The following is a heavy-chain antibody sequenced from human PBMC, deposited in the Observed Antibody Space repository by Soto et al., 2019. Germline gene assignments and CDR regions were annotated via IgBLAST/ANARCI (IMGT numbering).Heavy chain of an antibody. CDR1: SDSSSSYK. D-gene: IGHD3-16*01. Sequence: QVQLQESGPGLVKPSETLSLTCTVSSDSSSSYKWSWIRQTPGKGLEWIVYIDNNGGISYNHSLRRCISITITIAASTKKISQRLSSGTAADTAVYYCVRQGYGPRHGLVDVWGQGTTVTVSS. J-gene: IGHJ6*02. CDR3: VRQGYGPRHGLVDV. CDR2: IDNNGGI. V-gene: IGHV4-59*08.